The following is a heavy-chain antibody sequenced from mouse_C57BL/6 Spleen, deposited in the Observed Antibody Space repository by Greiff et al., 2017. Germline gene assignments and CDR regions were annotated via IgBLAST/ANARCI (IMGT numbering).Heavy chain of an antibody. Sequence: EVQVVESGGGLVKPGGSLKLSCAASGFTFSSYAMSWVRQTPEKRLEWVATISDGGSYTYYPDNVKGRFTISRDNAKNNLYLQMSHLKSEDTAMYYCARDRGDYSNFYYFDYWGQGTTLTVSS. CDR2: ISDGGSYT. J-gene: IGHJ2*01. V-gene: IGHV5-4*01. CDR1: GFTFSSYA. D-gene: IGHD2-5*01. CDR3: ARDRGDYSNFYYFDY.